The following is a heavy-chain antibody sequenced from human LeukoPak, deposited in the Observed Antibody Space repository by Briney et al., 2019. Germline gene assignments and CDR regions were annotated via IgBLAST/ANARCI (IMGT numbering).Heavy chain of an antibody. CDR3: ARDLYYGSGGYYFDY. Sequence: GGSLRLSCAASGFTVSSTYMSWVRQAPGKGLEWVSVIYSGGGTYYADSVRGRFTISRDNSKNTLYLQMNSLRAEDTAVYYCARDLYYGSGGYYFDYWGQGSLVTVPS. CDR2: IYSGGGT. CDR1: GFTVSSTY. J-gene: IGHJ4*02. D-gene: IGHD3-10*01. V-gene: IGHV3-66*01.